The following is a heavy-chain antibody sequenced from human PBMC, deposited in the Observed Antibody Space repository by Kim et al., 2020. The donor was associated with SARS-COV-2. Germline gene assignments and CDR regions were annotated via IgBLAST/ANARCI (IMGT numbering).Heavy chain of an antibody. CDR1: GFTFSSYC. J-gene: IGHJ6*02. Sequence: GGSLRLSCAASGFTFSSYCMHWVRQAPGKGLEWVAVISYDGSNKYYADSVKGRFTISRDNSKNTLYLQMNSLRAEDTAVYYCAKDRVSNYYYGMDVWGQGTTVTVSS. D-gene: IGHD2-8*01. CDR2: ISYDGSNK. V-gene: IGHV3-30*18. CDR3: AKDRVSNYYYGMDV.